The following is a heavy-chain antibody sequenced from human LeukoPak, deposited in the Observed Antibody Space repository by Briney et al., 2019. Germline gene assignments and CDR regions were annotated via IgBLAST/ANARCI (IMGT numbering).Heavy chain of an antibody. V-gene: IGHV3-23*01. CDR2: ISGSGGST. Sequence: GGSLRLSCAASGFTFSSYAMSWVRQAPGKGLEWVSAISGSGGSTYYADSVKGRFTISRDNSKNTLYLQMNSLRAEDTAVYYCAKVGGIGYDYVWGSYRYPRFYFDYWGQGTLVTVSS. CDR1: GFTFSSYA. CDR3: AKVGGIGYDYVWGSYRYPRFYFDY. D-gene: IGHD3-16*02. J-gene: IGHJ4*02.